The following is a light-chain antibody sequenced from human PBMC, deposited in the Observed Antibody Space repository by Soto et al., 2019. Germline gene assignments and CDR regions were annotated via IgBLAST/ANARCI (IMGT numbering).Light chain of an antibody. V-gene: IGKV3-11*01. Sequence: EIVLTQSPDTLPLSPAARATLSRRASQSVRTYLAWYQVKPGQAPRLLIYDASSRASGVPARFSGSGSGTDFTLTISSLEPEDFALYYCQQRNSWPPITFGQGTRLEN. CDR3: QQRNSWPPIT. CDR2: DAS. J-gene: IGKJ5*01. CDR1: QSVRTY.